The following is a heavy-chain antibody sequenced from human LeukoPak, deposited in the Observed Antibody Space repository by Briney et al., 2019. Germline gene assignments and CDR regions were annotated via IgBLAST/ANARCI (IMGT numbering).Heavy chain of an antibody. J-gene: IGHJ6*03. CDR1: GYTFSSYW. CDR3: ARLAYCSNDVCYSNYYYSMDV. Sequence: GESLKIPCKGSGYTFSSYWIGWVRQMPGKGLEWMGIIYPDDSDTRYSPSFQGQVTISADKSISTAYLQWSSLKASDTAMYYCARLAYCSNDVCYSNYYYSMDVWGEGTTVTVSS. V-gene: IGHV5-51*01. D-gene: IGHD2-8*01. CDR2: IYPDDSDT.